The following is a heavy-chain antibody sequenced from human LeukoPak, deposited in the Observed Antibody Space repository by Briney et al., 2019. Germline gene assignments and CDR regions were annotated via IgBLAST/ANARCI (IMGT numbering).Heavy chain of an antibody. CDR1: GFTFSSYG. V-gene: IGHV3-30*02. D-gene: IGHD3-10*01. CDR3: AKDQGFGELTPFETWV. Sequence: GGSLRLSCAASGFTFSSYGMHWVRQAPGKGLEWVAFIRYDGSNKYYADSVKGRFTISRDNSKNTLYLQMNSLRAEDTAVYYCAKDQGFGELTPFETWVWGQGTLVTVSS. J-gene: IGHJ4*02. CDR2: IRYDGSNK.